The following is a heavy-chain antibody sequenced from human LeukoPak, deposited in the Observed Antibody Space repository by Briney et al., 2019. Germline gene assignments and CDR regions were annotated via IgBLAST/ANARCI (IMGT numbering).Heavy chain of an antibody. Sequence: ASVKVSCKASGYSSYTFTDYYMPWVRQAPGQGLEWMGRINPDTGGTNYIQKFQGRVTMTRNKSISTVYMELSRLRSDDTAVYYCARAAFYDDVTGSNLFPHAFDIWGQGTMLTVSS. CDR3: ARAAFYDDVTGSNLFPHAFDI. CDR2: INPDTGGT. J-gene: IGHJ3*02. CDR1: GYSSYTFTDYY. D-gene: IGHD3-16*01. V-gene: IGHV1-2*06.